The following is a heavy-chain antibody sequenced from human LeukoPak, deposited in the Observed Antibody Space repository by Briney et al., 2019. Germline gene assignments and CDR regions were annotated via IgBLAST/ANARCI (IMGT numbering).Heavy chain of an antibody. Sequence: GGSLGLSCAASGFSISTYPMHWVRQTPGKGLEWVAAISPDGTGKPYADSVKGRFTISRDNSRNTLDLQMDSLRDEDTAIYYCAREDSSSGRAGIFGFSWGQGTLVTVSS. D-gene: IGHD6-19*01. CDR3: AREDSSSGRAGIFGFS. CDR2: ISPDGTGK. CDR1: GFSISTYP. J-gene: IGHJ5*02. V-gene: IGHV3-30*04.